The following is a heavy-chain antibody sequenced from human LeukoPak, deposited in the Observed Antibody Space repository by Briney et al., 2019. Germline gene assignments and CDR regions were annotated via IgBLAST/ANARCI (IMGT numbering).Heavy chain of an antibody. D-gene: IGHD2-2*01. J-gene: IGHJ6*02. CDR2: IIPILGIA. CDR3: ASDIVVVPAAPYYYCYGMDV. CDR1: GGTFSSYA. Sequence: SVKVSCKASGGTFSSYAISWVRQAPGQGLEWMGRIIPILGIANYAQKFQGRVTITADKSTSTAYMELSSLRSEDTAVYYCASDIVVVPAAPYYYCYGMDVWGQGTTVTVSS. V-gene: IGHV1-69*04.